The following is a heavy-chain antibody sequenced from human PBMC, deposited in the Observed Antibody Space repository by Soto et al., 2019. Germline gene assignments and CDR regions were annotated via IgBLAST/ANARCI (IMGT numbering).Heavy chain of an antibody. Sequence: EMQLVESGGGLVQPGGSLRLSCEASGFDFTTYSMDWVRQAPGKGLEWVAYIEYRSIAMYYADSVEGRFSISRDNARNSVYLQMNSLRIEDTAVYYCARHTELPWECDYYYYYMDVWGKGVPVTVSS. CDR1: GFDFTTYS. CDR2: IEYRSIAM. CDR3: ARHTELPWECDYYYYYMDV. D-gene: IGHD1-26*01. V-gene: IGHV3-48*01. J-gene: IGHJ6*03.